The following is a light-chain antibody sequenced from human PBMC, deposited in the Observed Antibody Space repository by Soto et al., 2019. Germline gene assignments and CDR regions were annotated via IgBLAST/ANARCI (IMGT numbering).Light chain of an antibody. Sequence: DIQMTQSPSTLSASVGDRVTITCRASQSISSWLAWYQQKPGKAPKVLIYKASNLQSGVPARVSGSGSGTDFTLTISSLQPDDFATYYCQQCNSYPPTFGQGTTVDSK. CDR1: QSISSW. CDR2: KAS. CDR3: QQCNSYPPT. V-gene: IGKV1-5*03. J-gene: IGKJ1*01.